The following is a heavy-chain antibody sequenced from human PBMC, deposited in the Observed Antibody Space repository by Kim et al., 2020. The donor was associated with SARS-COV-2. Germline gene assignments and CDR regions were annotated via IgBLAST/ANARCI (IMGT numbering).Heavy chain of an antibody. D-gene: IGHD3-10*01. V-gene: IGHV1-2*02. J-gene: IGHJ4*02. CDR2: INPNSGGT. CDR3: ARGRWFGELKAYYFDY. Sequence: ASVKVSCKASGYTFTGYYMHWVRQAPGQGLEWMGWINPNSGGTNYAQKFQGRVTMTRDTSISTAYMELSRLRSDDTAVYYCARGRWFGELKAYYFDYWGQGTLVTVSS. CDR1: GYTFTGYY.